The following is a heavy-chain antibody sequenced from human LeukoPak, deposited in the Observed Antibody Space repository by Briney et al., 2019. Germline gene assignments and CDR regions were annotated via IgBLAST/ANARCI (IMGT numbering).Heavy chain of an antibody. Sequence: GGSLRLSCAASGFTFSNYGMHWVRQAPGKGLEWVAFIRYDGSNKYYADSVKGRFTISRDNSKNTLYLQMNSLRAEDTALYYCARPKPQGSQKYNWFDPWGQGTLVTVSS. J-gene: IGHJ5*02. CDR2: IRYDGSNK. CDR1: GFTFSNYG. CDR3: ARPKPQGSQKYNWFDP. V-gene: IGHV3-30*02. D-gene: IGHD1-26*01.